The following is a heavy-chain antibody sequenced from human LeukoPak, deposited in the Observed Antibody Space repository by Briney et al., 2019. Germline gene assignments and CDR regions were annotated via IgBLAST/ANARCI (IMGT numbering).Heavy chain of an antibody. V-gene: IGHV4-59*01. J-gene: IGHJ4*02. CDR2: IYYSGST. CDR1: GGSISSYY. CDR3: ANGAVAGTLDY. Sequence: SETLSLTCTVSGGSISSYYWSWIRQPPGKGLEWIGYIYYSGSTNYNPSLTSRVTIPVDTSKNQFSLKLSSVTAADTAVYYCANGAVAGTLDYWGQGTLVTVSS. D-gene: IGHD6-19*01.